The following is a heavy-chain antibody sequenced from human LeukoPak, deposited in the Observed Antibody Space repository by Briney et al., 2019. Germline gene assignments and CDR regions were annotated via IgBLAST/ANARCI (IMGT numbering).Heavy chain of an antibody. CDR2: IYTSGNT. V-gene: IGHV4-4*07. D-gene: IGHD5-12*01. CDR3: AIDSGYDLT. Sequence: SETLSLTCTVSGDSISSYYWSWIREPAGKGLELIGRIYTSGNTNYNPSLKSRVTMSVDTSKNQLSLKLSPVTAADTAVYYCAIDSGYDLTWGQGTLVTVSS. CDR1: GDSISSYY. J-gene: IGHJ4*02.